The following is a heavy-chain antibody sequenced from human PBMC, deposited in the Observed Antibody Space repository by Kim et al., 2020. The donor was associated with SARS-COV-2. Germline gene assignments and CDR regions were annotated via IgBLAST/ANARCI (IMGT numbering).Heavy chain of an antibody. CDR2: IYTSGST. D-gene: IGHD2-2*01. J-gene: IGHJ6*02. Sequence: SETLSLTCTVSGGSISSYYWSWIRQPAGKGLEWIGRIYTSGSTNYNPSLKSRVTMSVDTSKNQFSLKLSSVTAADTAVYYCAREVVVVPAAAYYYYYGMDVWGQGTTVTVSS. CDR3: AREVVVVPAAAYYYYYGMDV. V-gene: IGHV4-4*07. CDR1: GGSISSYY.